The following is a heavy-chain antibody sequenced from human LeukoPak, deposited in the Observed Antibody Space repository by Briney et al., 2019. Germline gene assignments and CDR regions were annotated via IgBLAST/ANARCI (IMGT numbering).Heavy chain of an antibody. V-gene: IGHV1-8*01. Sequence: ASVKVSCKASGYTFTSYDINWVRQATGQGLEWMGWMNPNSGNTGYAQKFQGRVTMTRNTSISTAYMELSSLRSEDTAVYYCARGRLCYDILPGRSPCGMDVWGQGTTVTVSS. CDR3: ARGRLCYDILPGRSPCGMDV. D-gene: IGHD3-9*01. CDR1: GYTFTSYD. CDR2: MNPNSGNT. J-gene: IGHJ6*02.